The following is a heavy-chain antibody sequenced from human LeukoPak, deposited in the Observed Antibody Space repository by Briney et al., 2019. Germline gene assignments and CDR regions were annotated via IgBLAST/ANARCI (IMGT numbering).Heavy chain of an antibody. V-gene: IGHV1-2*04. J-gene: IGHJ4*02. CDR3: AREGVVLGSSPLDY. CDR1: GYTFTGYC. Sequence: ASVKVSCKASGYTFTGYCMHWVRQAPGRGLEWMGWINPNSGGTNYAQKFQGWVTMTRDTSISTAYMELSRLRSDDTAVYYCAREGVVLGSSPLDYWGQGTLVTVSS. CDR2: INPNSGGT. D-gene: IGHD2-8*02.